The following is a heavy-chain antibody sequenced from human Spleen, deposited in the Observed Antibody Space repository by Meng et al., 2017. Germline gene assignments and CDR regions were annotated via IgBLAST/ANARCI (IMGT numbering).Heavy chain of an antibody. CDR1: GYTFSNYA. CDR2: INAGKGNT. V-gene: IGHV1-3*01. Sequence: QVQLVQSGTEVKKPGASVKVSCKASGYTFSNYAIHWVRQAPGQRLEWMGWINAGKGNTKYSQRFQGRVTITRDTSASTAYMELDSLRSEDTAVYYCARIQSWGQGTLVTVSS. D-gene: IGHD4-11*01. CDR3: ARIQS. J-gene: IGHJ5*02.